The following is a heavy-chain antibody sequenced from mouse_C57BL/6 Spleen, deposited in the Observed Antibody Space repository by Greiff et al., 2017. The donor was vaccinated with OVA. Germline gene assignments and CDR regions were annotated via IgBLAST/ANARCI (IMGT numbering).Heavy chain of an antibody. Sequence: EVKVEESGGGLVQPGGSMKLSCVASGFTFSNYWMNWVRQSPEKGLEWVAQIRLKSDNYATHYAESVKGRFTISRDDSKSSVYLQMNNLRAEDTGIYYCTGRGGYFDYWGQGTTLTVSS. D-gene: IGHD1-1*02. CDR1: GFTFSNYW. CDR2: IRLKSDNYAT. V-gene: IGHV6-3*01. CDR3: TGRGGYFDY. J-gene: IGHJ2*01.